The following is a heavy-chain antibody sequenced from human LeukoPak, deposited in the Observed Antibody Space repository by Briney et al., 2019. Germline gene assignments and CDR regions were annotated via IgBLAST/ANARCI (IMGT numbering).Heavy chain of an antibody. CDR2: LTGDGGRT. Sequence: GGSLRLSCSASGFTFSSYAMHWVRQAPGKGLECVSALTGDGGRTYYADSVKGRFTISRDNSKNTLYLQMSSLRVEDTAVYYCVKDPFYGGSPLYYFDYWGQGTLVAVSS. CDR1: GFTFSSYA. V-gene: IGHV3-64D*06. CDR3: VKDPFYGGSPLYYFDY. D-gene: IGHD4-23*01. J-gene: IGHJ4*02.